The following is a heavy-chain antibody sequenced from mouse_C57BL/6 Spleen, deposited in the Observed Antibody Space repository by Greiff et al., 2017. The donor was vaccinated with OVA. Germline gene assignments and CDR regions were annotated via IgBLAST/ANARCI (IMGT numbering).Heavy chain of an antibody. Sequence: VQLKESEGGLVQPGSSMKLSCTASGFTFSDYYMAWVRQVPEKGLEWVANINYDGSSTYYLDSLKSRFIISRDNAKNILYLQMSSLQSEDTATYYCARVGLPHWYFDVWGTGTTVTVSS. CDR1: GFTFSDYY. V-gene: IGHV5-16*01. J-gene: IGHJ1*03. D-gene: IGHD3-1*01. CDR2: INYDGSST. CDR3: ARVGLPHWYFDV.